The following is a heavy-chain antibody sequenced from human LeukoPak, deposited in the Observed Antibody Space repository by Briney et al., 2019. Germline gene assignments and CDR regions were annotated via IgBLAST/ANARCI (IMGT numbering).Heavy chain of an antibody. CDR3: ARGRIAVAGTGSWFDP. CDR2: IYYSGST. CDR1: GGSISSSSYY. Sequence: SETLSLTCTVSGGSISSSSYYWGWIRQPPGKGLEWIGSIYYSGSTYYNPSLKSRVTISVDTSKNQFSLKLSSVTAADTAVYYCARGRIAVAGTGSWFDPWGQGTLVTVSS. J-gene: IGHJ5*02. D-gene: IGHD6-19*01. V-gene: IGHV4-39*07.